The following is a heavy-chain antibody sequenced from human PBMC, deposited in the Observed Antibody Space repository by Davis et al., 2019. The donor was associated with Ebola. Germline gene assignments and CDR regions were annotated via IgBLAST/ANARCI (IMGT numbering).Heavy chain of an antibody. CDR2: ISGSGGST. J-gene: IGHJ4*02. CDR1: GFTFSSYA. CDR3: AKDLARDSDSSGYYFDY. V-gene: IGHV3-23*01. D-gene: IGHD3-22*01. Sequence: PGGSLRLSCAASGFTFSSYAMSWVRQAPGKGLEWVSAISGSGGSTYYADSVKGRFTISRDNTKNTLYLQMNSLRAEDTAVYYCAKDLARDSDSSGYYFDYWGQGTLVTVSS.